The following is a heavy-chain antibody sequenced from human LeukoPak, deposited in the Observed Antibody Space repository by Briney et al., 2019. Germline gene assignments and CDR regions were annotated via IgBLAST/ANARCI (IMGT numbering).Heavy chain of an antibody. Sequence: ASVKVSCKSSGYSFTGHYMHWVRQGPGQGLEWMGWIHPNGGRTNYAPKFQGRVTMTRDTSVTTDYMELSWLTSDDMAVYYCTRDHNWGADYWGQGTLITVSS. CDR2: IHPNGGRT. J-gene: IGHJ4*02. CDR1: GYSFTGHY. D-gene: IGHD7-27*01. V-gene: IGHV1-2*02. CDR3: TRDHNWGADY.